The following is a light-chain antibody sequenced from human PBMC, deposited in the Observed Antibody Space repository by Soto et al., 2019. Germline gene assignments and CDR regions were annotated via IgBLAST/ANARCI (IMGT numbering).Light chain of an antibody. Sequence: EIVVTQSPATLSVSPGERATLSCRASQSVNTNFAWYQQKPGQAPRLLIYGASTRATGIPARFSGSGSGTEFTLTISSLQSEDFAVYYCQQYNNWLWTFGQGTKVDIK. CDR2: GAS. CDR3: QQYNNWLWT. V-gene: IGKV3-15*01. J-gene: IGKJ1*01. CDR1: QSVNTN.